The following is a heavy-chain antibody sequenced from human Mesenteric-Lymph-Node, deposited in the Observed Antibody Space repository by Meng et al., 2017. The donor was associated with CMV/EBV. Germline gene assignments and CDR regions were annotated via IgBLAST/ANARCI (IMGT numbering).Heavy chain of an antibody. CDR3: AHSSGIAAAGPFYFDY. V-gene: IGHV2-5*02. J-gene: IGHJ4*02. D-gene: IGHD6-13*01. CDR2: IYWDDDK. CDR1: GFSLSTSGVG. Sequence: QFTLQESGPTLVKPIHTLTLTCTFSGFSLSTSGVGVGWIRQPPGKALEWLALIYWDDDKRYSPSLKSRLTITKDTSKNQVVLTMTNMDPVDTATYYCAHSSGIAAAGPFYFDYWGQGTLVTVSS.